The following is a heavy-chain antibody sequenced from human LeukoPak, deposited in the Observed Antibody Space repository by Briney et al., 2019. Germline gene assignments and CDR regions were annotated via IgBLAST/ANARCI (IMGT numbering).Heavy chain of an antibody. J-gene: IGHJ3*02. V-gene: IGHV4-39*07. Sequence: SETLSLTCTVSGGSISSSSYYWGWIRQPPGKGLEWIGSIYYSGSTYYNPSLKSRVTISVDTSKNQFSLKLSSVTAADTAVYYCARGNTMTMAAFDIWGQGTMVTVSS. CDR1: GGSISSSSYY. D-gene: IGHD3-22*01. CDR3: ARGNTMTMAAFDI. CDR2: IYYSGST.